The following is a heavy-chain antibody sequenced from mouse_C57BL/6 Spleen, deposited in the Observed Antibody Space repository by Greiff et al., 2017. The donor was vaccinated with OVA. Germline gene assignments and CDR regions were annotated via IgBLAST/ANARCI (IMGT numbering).Heavy chain of an antibody. CDR3: ARKGKSGYGSTLLLDY. D-gene: IGHD1-1*01. J-gene: IGHJ2*01. CDR2: INPNYGTT. Sequence: EVKLVESGPELVKPGASVKISCKASGYSFTDYNMNWVKQSTGKSLEWIGVINPNYGTTSYNQKFKGKATLTVDQSSSTAYMQLNSLTSEDSAVYYCARKGKSGYGSTLLLDYWGQGTTLTVSS. CDR1: GYSFTDYN. V-gene: IGHV1-39*01.